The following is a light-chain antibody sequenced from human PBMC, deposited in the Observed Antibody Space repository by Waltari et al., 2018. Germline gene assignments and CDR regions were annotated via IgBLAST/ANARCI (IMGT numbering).Light chain of an antibody. CDR1: QTVITY. J-gene: IGKJ1*01. CDR3: QQRYYWPPWT. CDR2: DAS. Sequence: EIVLTQSPATLSLSPGERATLSCRASQTVITYLAWYQQKPGQAPRLLISDASNRVPGIPVRFSGSGSGTDFTLTISSLEPEDFAVYYCQQRYYWPPWTFGQGTKVELK. V-gene: IGKV3-11*01.